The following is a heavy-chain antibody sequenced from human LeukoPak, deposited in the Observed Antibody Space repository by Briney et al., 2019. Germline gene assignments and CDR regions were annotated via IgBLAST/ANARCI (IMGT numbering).Heavy chain of an antibody. Sequence: SVKVSCKASGYTFTGYYMHWVRRAPGPAVRWMEIINPSGGSTSYAQSLQGRVTMTMDMYTSKDYIALRSLRSEDTAVYYCARDVPPELATNRYDYWGQGTLVTVSS. CDR3: ARDVPPELATNRYDY. D-gene: IGHD5-24*01. CDR1: GYTFTGYY. CDR2: INPSGGST. V-gene: IGHV1-46*01. J-gene: IGHJ4*02.